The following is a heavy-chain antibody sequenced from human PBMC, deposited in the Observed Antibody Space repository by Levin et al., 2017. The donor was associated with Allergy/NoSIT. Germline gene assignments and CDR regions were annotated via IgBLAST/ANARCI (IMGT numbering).Heavy chain of an antibody. J-gene: IGHJ6*02. D-gene: IGHD6-19*01. CDR1: GFTFSSYG. CDR2: ISYDGSNK. V-gene: IGHV3-30*18. CDR3: AKGLGPRSGWSSGIMFAMDV. Sequence: TGGSLRLSCAASGFTFSSYGMHWVRQAPGKGLEWVAVISYDGSNKYYADSVKGRFTISRDNSKNTLYLQMNSLRAEDTAVYYCAKGLGPRSGWSSGIMFAMDVWGQGTTVTVSS.